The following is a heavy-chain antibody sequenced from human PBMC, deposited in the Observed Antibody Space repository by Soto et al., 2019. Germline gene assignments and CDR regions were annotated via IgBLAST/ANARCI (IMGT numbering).Heavy chain of an antibody. CDR2: ISYDGSNK. V-gene: IGHV3-30*14. Sequence: PGGSLRLSCVASGFTFSNYVMYWVRQAPGKGLEWVAIISYDGSNKYYADSVKGRFTISRDNSKNTLYLQMNSLRAEDTAVYYCARGRDVLRFLEWGPDAFDIWGQGTMVTVSS. CDR3: ARGRDVLRFLEWGPDAFDI. J-gene: IGHJ3*02. D-gene: IGHD3-3*01. CDR1: GFTFSNYV.